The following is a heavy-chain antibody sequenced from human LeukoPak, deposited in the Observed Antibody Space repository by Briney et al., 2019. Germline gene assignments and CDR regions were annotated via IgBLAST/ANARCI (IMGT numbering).Heavy chain of an antibody. V-gene: IGHV4-30-4*02. CDR1: GGSISSGDYY. CDR2: IYYSGST. D-gene: IGHD6-13*01. J-gene: IGHJ4*02. Sequence: SETLSLTCTVSGGSISSGDYYWSWIRQPPGKGLEWIGYIYYSGSTYYNPSLKSRVTISVDTSKNQFSLKLSSVTAADTAVYYCARKPAAAGSFDYWGQGTLVTVSS. CDR3: ARKPAAAGSFDY.